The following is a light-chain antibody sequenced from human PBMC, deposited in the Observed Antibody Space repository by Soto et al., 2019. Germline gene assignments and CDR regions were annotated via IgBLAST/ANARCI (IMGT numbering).Light chain of an antibody. CDR3: HQRHMWPIT. CDR1: QSFRGL. Sequence: EGLFTQSPVTLSLSPGERSTLSCRASQSFRGLLAWYQQKPGQAPRLLIYDAYKRATGIPPRFSGSGSGTDFTLTISSLEPEDSAVYYCHQRHMWPITFGQGTRLENK. J-gene: IGKJ5*01. CDR2: DAY. V-gene: IGKV3-11*01.